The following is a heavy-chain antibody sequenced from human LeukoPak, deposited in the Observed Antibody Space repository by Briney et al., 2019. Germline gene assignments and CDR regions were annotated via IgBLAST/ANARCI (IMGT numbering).Heavy chain of an antibody. CDR3: AKDSGELLYGDAFDI. Sequence: GRPLRLSCAASGFIFSTYGMHWVRQAPGEGLEWGAVMSFDGSTKYYADSVKGRFTISRDNSKNMLYLQMNSLRAEDTAVYYCAKDSGELLYGDAFDIWGQGTRVAVSS. CDR2: MSFDGSTK. V-gene: IGHV3-30*18. CDR1: GFIFSTYG. J-gene: IGHJ3*02. D-gene: IGHD3-10*01.